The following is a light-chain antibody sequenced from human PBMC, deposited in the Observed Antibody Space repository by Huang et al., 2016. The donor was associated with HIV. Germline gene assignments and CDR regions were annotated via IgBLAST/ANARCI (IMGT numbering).Light chain of an antibody. CDR1: ETISTY. J-gene: IGKJ1*01. CDR3: QQSFNAPKS. CDR2: AAS. Sequence: DIQMTQSPSSLSASVGDRVTITCRASETISTYLNWYQQKPGKAPKLLIYAASSLQSGVPARFSGSGSETEFTLTITSLQPEDFASYYCQQSFNAPKSFGQGTMVEI. V-gene: IGKV1-39*01.